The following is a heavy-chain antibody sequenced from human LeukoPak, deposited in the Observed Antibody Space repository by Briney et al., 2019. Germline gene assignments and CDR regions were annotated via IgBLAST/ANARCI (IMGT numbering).Heavy chain of an antibody. CDR1: GFTFSSYA. CDR3: ARDLGYCSGGSCYLAYYFDY. Sequence: PGGSLRLSCAASGFTFSSYAMHWVRQAPGKGLEWVAVISYDGSNKYYADSVKGRFTISRDNSKNTLYLQMNSLGAEDTAVYYCARDLGYCSGGSCYLAYYFDYWGQGTLVTVSS. J-gene: IGHJ4*02. V-gene: IGHV3-30-3*01. D-gene: IGHD2-15*01. CDR2: ISYDGSNK.